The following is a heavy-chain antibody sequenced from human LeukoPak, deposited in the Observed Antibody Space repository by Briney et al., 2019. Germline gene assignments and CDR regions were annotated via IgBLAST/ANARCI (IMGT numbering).Heavy chain of an antibody. Sequence: PGGSLRLSCAASGFSISNYDMSWVRQAPGKGLEWVSGVSNDGSRTYYADSVKGRLTISRDTSTNSLYLQMNSLRAEDTAVYYCAKGRIVGAMSFDYWGQGTLVTVSS. V-gene: IGHV3-23*01. CDR2: VSNDGSRT. CDR3: AKGRIVGAMSFDY. CDR1: GFSISNYD. J-gene: IGHJ4*02. D-gene: IGHD1-26*01.